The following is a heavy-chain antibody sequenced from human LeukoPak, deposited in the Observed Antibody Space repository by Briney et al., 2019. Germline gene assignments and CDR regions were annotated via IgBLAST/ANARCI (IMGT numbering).Heavy chain of an antibody. Sequence: ASVNVSCKVSGYTLTELSMHWVRQAPGKGLEWMGGFDPEDGETIYAQKFQGRVTMTEDTSTDTAYMELSSLRSEDTAVYYCATSLAAAGPYYYYGMDVWGQGTTVTVSS. CDR3: ATSLAAAGPYYYYGMDV. D-gene: IGHD6-13*01. CDR1: GYTLTELS. CDR2: FDPEDGET. J-gene: IGHJ6*02. V-gene: IGHV1-24*01.